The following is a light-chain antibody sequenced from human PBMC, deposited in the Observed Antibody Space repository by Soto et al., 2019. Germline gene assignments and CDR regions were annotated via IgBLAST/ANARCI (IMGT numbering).Light chain of an antibody. CDR1: QSVSSY. V-gene: IGKV3-11*01. Sequence: EVVLTQSPATLSLSPGERATLSCRASQSVSSYLAWYQQKPGQAPRLLIYDASNRATGIPDRFSGSGSGTDFTLSISRLEPEDFAVYYCQQYNYWPQTFGQGTRLEIK. J-gene: IGKJ5*01. CDR2: DAS. CDR3: QQYNYWPQT.